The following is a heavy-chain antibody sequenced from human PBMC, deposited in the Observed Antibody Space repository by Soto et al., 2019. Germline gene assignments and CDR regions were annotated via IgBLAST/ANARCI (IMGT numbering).Heavy chain of an antibody. CDR2: LSASGRT. Sequence: PSETLSLTCAISGDSIGNFYWSWIRQPAGKGLESLGRLSASGRTNYSPSLQSRVTMSLDRSKNRFSLRLTSVSAADTAVYFCARGMGRYFDICGRGTLVTVSS. CDR3: ARGMGRYFDI. V-gene: IGHV4-4*07. CDR1: GDSIGNFY. D-gene: IGHD2-8*01. J-gene: IGHJ2*01.